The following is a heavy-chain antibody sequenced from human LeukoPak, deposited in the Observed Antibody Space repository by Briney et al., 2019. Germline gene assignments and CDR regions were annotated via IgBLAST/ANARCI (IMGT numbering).Heavy chain of an antibody. V-gene: IGHV3-66*01. D-gene: IGHD1-1*01. CDR1: GFTVSSNY. J-gene: IGHJ4*02. CDR3: AREATGTLYY. Sequence: QPGGSLRLSYAASGFTVSSNYMSWVRQAPGKGLEWVSIIYSGSSTYYADSVKGRFTISRDNSKNTLYLQMNSLRAEDTAVYYCAREATGTLYYWGQGSLVTVSS. CDR2: IYSGSST.